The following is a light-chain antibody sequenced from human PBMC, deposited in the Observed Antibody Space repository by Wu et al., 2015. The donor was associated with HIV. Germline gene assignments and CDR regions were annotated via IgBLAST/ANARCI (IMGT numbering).Light chain of an antibody. Sequence: DTQMTQSPSSLSVSVGDRVTITCRASQSIGSYLNWYQQKPGKAPKLLISAASNLHSGVPSRFSGGGSGTYFTLTINNLQPEDFATYYCQQSYNILPLTFAGGTRVEIK. J-gene: IGKJ4*01. CDR3: QQSYNILPLT. CDR2: AAS. V-gene: IGKV1-39*01. CDR1: QSIGSY.